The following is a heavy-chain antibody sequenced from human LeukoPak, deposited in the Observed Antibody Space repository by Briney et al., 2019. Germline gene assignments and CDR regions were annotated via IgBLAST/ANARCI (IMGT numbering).Heavy chain of an antibody. J-gene: IGHJ4*02. CDR3: ARPRDYGDYGGGY. V-gene: IGHV3-21*01. CDR1: GFTFSSYV. Sequence: PGGSLRLSCAASGFTFSSYVMTWVRQAPGKGLEWVSSISSSSSYIYYADSVKGRFTISRDNAKNSLYLQMNSLRAEDTAVYYCARPRDYGDYGGGYWGQGTLVTVSS. D-gene: IGHD4-17*01. CDR2: ISSSSSYI.